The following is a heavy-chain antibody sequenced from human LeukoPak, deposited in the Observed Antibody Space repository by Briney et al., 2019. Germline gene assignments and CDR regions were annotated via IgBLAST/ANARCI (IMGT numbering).Heavy chain of an antibody. CDR3: ARVLTIFGVVTPYFDY. D-gene: IGHD3-3*01. Sequence: PSETLSLTCAVYGASFSGYYWSWIRQPPGKGLEWIGEINHSGSTTYSPSLKSRVSISVDTSKNQFSLKLSSVTAADTAIYYCARVLTIFGVVTPYFDYWGQGTLVTVSS. CDR1: GASFSGYY. V-gene: IGHV4-34*01. J-gene: IGHJ4*02. CDR2: INHSGST.